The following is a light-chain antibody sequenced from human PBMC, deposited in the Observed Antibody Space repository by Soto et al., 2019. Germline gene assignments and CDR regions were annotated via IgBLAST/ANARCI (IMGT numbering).Light chain of an antibody. CDR2: SAS. Sequence: EVVMTQSPATLSASPGETVTLSCRASQRIRSNLAWYQQKHDQAPRRLMYSASTSVTGIPARFSGSGSETEFSLTISSLQPEDFAVYYCQQYNAWPPITFGGGTKVEIK. J-gene: IGKJ4*01. V-gene: IGKV3-15*01. CDR3: QQYNAWPPIT. CDR1: QRIRSN.